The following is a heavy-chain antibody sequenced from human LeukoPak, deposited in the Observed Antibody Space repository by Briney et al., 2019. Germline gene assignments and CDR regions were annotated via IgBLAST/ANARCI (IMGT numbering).Heavy chain of an antibody. D-gene: IGHD6-13*01. CDR1: VCTFSSYA. J-gene: IGHJ3*02. V-gene: IGHV1-69*04. CDR2: IIPILGIA. Sequence: SEKLSCTASVCTFSSYAICWMRQAPGQGLGWMGRIIPILGIANYAQKFQGRVTIIADKSTSTAYMELSSLRSEDTAVYYCVLAAAGTGGFDIWGQGTMVTVSS. CDR3: VLAAAGTGGFDI.